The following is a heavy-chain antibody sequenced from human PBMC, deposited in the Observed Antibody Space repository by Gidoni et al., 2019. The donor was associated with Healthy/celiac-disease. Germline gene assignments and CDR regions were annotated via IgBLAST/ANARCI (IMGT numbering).Heavy chain of an antibody. V-gene: IGHV2-26*01. CDR2: IFSNDEK. J-gene: IGHJ3*02. D-gene: IGHD3-16*02. CDR1: GFSLSNARMG. CDR3: ARIRVYDYIWGSYRGDDAFDI. Sequence: QVTLKESGPVLVKPTETLTLTCTFSGFSLSNARMGVSWIRQPPGKALEWLAHIFSNDEKSYSTSLKSRLTISKDTSKSQVVLTMTNMDPVDTATYYCARIRVYDYIWGSYRGDDAFDIWGQGTMVTVSS.